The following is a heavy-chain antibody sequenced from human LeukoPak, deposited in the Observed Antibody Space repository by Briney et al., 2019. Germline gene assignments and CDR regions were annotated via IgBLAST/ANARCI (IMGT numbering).Heavy chain of an antibody. CDR2: MNPNSGNT. D-gene: IGHD4-17*01. Sequence: GSVKVSCKASVYTFTSYDINWVRQATGQGREWMGYMNPNSGNTGYRQKFQGRLTMTRNTSINTAYMELSSLRSDDTAVYYCAKAGVLTTMNADWFDPWGQGTLVRLSS. CDR3: AKAGVLTTMNADWFDP. J-gene: IGHJ5*02. CDR1: VYTFTSYD. V-gene: IGHV1-8*01.